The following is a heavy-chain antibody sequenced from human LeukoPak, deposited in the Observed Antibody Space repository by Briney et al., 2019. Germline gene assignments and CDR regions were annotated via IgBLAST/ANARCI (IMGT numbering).Heavy chain of an antibody. Sequence: GGSLRLSCAASRFTFSSYAMHWVRQAPGKGLEWVAVISYDGSNKYYADSVKGRFAISRDNSKNTLYLQMNSLRAEDTAVYYCARDGASVGYSSGWYVGDFDYWGQGTLVTVSS. V-gene: IGHV3-30*09. CDR1: RFTFSSYA. CDR3: ARDGASVGYSSGWYVGDFDY. J-gene: IGHJ4*02. CDR2: ISYDGSNK. D-gene: IGHD6-19*01.